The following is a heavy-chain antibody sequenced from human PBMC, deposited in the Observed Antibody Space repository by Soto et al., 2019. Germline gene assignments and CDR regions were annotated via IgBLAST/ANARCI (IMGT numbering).Heavy chain of an antibody. CDR1: GYSFTTYW. CDR3: ARHEQFYYYYYGMDV. D-gene: IGHD4-4*01. CDR2: INPGDSDI. J-gene: IGHJ6*02. Sequence: RGSLKISCEASGYSFTTYWIAWVRQMPGKGLEWMGIINPGDSDIRYSPSFQGQVTISADNSISTAYLQWSSLKASDTAMYYCARHEQFYYYYYGMDVWGQGTAVTVSS. V-gene: IGHV5-51*01.